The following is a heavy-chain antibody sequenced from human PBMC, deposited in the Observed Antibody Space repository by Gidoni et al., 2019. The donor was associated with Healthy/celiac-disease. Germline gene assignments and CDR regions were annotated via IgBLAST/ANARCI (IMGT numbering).Heavy chain of an antibody. D-gene: IGHD3-22*01. V-gene: IGHV5-51*01. CDR3: ARRYYDSSGYDGWPFYYFDY. J-gene: IGHJ4*02. Sequence: EVQLVQSGAEVKKPGESLKISCTGSGYSFTSYWIGWVRQMPGKGLEWMGIIYPGDSDTRYSPSFQGQVTISADKSISTAYLQWSSLKASDTAMYYCARRYYDSSGYDGWPFYYFDYWGQGTLVTVSS. CDR2: IYPGDSDT. CDR1: GYSFTSYW.